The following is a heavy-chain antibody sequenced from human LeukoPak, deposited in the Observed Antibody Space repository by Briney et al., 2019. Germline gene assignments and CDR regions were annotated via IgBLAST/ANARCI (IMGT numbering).Heavy chain of an antibody. J-gene: IGHJ6*02. CDR1: GFTFSSYA. CDR3: AKGLASVPYYYYGMDV. CDR2: ISGSGGST. Sequence: GGSLRLSCAASGFTFSSYAMSWVRQAPGKGLEWFSAISGSGGSTYYADSVKGRFTISRDNSKNTLYLQMNSLRAEDTAVYYCAKGLASVPYYYYGMDVWGQGTTVTVSS. V-gene: IGHV3-23*01.